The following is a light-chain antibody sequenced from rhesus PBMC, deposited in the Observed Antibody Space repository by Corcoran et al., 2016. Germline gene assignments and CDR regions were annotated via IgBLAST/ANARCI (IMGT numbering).Light chain of an antibody. Sequence: DIQMTQSPSSLSASVGDRVTITCRASENVNNYLHWYQQKPGKAPKLLIYKASTLKRGVPSRFSGSGAGTDFTLTISSLQPEEFATYYCQHSYGTPLTFGGGTKVELK. CDR2: KAS. V-gene: IGKV1-74*01. CDR1: ENVNNY. J-gene: IGKJ4*01. CDR3: QHSYGTPLT.